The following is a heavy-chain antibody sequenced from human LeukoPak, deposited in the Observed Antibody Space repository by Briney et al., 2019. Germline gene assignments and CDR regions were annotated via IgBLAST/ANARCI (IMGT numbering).Heavy chain of an antibody. J-gene: IGHJ3*02. CDR2: IYYSGST. CDR3: ARHLEGGFIKDAFDI. Sequence: PSETLSLTCTVSGGSISSSSYYWGWIRQPPGKGLEWIGSIYYSGSTYYNPSLKSRVTISVDTSKNQFSLKLRSVTAADTAVYYCARHLEGGFIKDAFDIWGQGTMVTVSS. CDR1: GGSISSSSYY. V-gene: IGHV4-39*01. D-gene: IGHD2-15*01.